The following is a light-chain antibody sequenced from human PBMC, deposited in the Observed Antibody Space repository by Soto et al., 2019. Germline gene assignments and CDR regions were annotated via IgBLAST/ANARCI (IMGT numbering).Light chain of an antibody. Sequence: DIQMTQSPSTLSASVGDRVTITCRASQNINKWLAWYQQKPGKAPKLLLYTTSSLESGVPSRFSGSGSGTEFTLTISCLQPDDFATYYCQQYSSYSVFTFGQGTRLEIK. V-gene: IGKV1-5*03. CDR3: QQYSSYSVFT. CDR2: TTS. CDR1: QNINKW. J-gene: IGKJ2*01.